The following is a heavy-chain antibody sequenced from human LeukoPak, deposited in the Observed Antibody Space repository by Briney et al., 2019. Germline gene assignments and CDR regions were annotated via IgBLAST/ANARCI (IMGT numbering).Heavy chain of an antibody. D-gene: IGHD1-26*01. CDR3: ARDPRGSWERFGFDF. CDR2: INSDGSST. J-gene: IGHJ4*02. V-gene: IGHV3-74*01. Sequence: GRSLRLSCAASGFTFSSYWMHCVRQAQGKWLVWVSRINSDGSSTSYADSVKGRFTISRDNAKNTLYLQMNSLRAEDTAVYYCARDPRGSWERFGFDFWGQGTLVTVSS. CDR1: GFTFSSYW.